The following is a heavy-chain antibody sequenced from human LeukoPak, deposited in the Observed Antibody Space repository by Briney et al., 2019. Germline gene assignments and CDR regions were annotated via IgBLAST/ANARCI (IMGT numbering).Heavy chain of an antibody. CDR1: GDSVSSNTAA. Sequence: SQTLSLTCAISGDSVSSNTAAWYWIRQSPSRGLEWLGRTYYRSKGYSEYAVSVRSRITINTDTSKNQSPLQLNSVTPEDTAVYYCARDPSDDQGLDYWGQGTLVTVSS. CDR3: ARDPSDDQGLDY. CDR2: TYYRSKGYS. V-gene: IGHV6-1*01. D-gene: IGHD3-16*01. J-gene: IGHJ4*02.